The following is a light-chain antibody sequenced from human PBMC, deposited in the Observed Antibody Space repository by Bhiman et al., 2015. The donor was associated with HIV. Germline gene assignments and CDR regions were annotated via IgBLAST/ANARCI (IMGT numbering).Light chain of an antibody. CDR3: QAWDSSTGVV. Sequence: SYELTQPPSVSVSPGQTATITCSGDELGNKYACWYQQKPGQSPVVVIYQDSERPSGISERFSGSNSGNTATLTISGTQAMDEADYYCQAWDSSTGVVFGGGTKLTVL. CDR1: ELGNKY. J-gene: IGLJ2*01. CDR2: QDS. V-gene: IGLV3-1*01.